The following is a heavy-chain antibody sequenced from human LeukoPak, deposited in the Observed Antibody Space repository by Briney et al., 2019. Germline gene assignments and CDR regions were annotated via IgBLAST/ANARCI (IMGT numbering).Heavy chain of an antibody. CDR3: ARVGNGFDSAAGDYFDY. D-gene: IGHD6-13*01. V-gene: IGHV4-59*10. CDR2: IYTSGST. J-gene: IGHJ4*02. CDR1: GGSFSGYY. Sequence: SETLSLTCAVYGGSFSGYYWSWIRQPAGKGLEWIGRIYTSGSTNYNPSLKSRVTMSVDTSKDQFSLKLSSVTAADTAVYYCARVGNGFDSAAGDYFDYWGQGTLVTVSS.